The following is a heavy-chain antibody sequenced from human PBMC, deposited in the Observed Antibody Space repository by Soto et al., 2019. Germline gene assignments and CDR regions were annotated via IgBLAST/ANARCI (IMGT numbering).Heavy chain of an antibody. D-gene: IGHD2-2*02. J-gene: IGHJ6*02. CDR3: AREGKFRYCSSTSCYTGPYYYYYGMDV. CDR2: IYYSGST. CDR1: GGSISSGGYY. Sequence: LSLTCTVSGGSISSGGYYWSWIRQHPGKGLEWIGYIYYSGSTYYNPSLKSRVTISVDTSKNQFSLKLSSVTAADTAVYYCAREGKFRYCSSTSCYTGPYYYYYGMDVWGQGTTVTVSS. V-gene: IGHV4-31*03.